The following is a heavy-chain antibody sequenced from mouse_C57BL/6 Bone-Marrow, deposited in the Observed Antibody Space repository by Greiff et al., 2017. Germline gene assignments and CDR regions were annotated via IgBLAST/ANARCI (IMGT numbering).Heavy chain of an antibody. D-gene: IGHD6-2*01. V-gene: IGHV1-81*01. Sequence: VQLQQSGAELARPGASVKLSCKASGYTFTSYGISWVKQRPGQGLEWIGEIYPRSGNTYYNEKFKGKATLTADKSSSTAYMALRSLTSEDSAVYFCASLYYYAMDYWGQGTSVTVSS. CDR3: ASLYYYAMDY. CDR2: IYPRSGNT. CDR1: GYTFTSYG. J-gene: IGHJ4*01.